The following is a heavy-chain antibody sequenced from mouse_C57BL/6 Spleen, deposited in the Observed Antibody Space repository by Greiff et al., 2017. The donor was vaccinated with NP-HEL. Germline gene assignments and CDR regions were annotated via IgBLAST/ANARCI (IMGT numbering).Heavy chain of an antibody. CDR3: ARTLRSGENYFDY. Sequence: VKLMESGPGLVAPSQSLSITCTVSGFSLNSYAISWVRQPPGKGLEWLGVIWTGGGTNYNSALKSRLSISKDNSKSQVFLKMNSLQTDDTARYYCARTLRSGENYFDYWGQGTTLTVSS. V-gene: IGHV2-9-1*01. CDR1: GFSLNSYA. J-gene: IGHJ2*01. CDR2: IWTGGGT.